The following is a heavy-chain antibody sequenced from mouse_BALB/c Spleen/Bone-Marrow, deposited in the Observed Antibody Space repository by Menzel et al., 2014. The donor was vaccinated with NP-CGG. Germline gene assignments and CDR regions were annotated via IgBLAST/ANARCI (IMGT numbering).Heavy chain of an antibody. CDR1: GFTSIDYY. D-gene: IGHD2-1*01. V-gene: IGHV7-3*02. J-gene: IGHJ4*01. CDR3: ARETGYAYGNFAMDY. CDR2: IRNRANGYTT. Sequence: EVQLVESGGGLVQPGGSLRPSCEASGFTSIDYYMTWVRQPPGKALEWLGFIRNRANGYTTEYSASVKGRFTISRDISQSIFYLQMNTLRAEDSATYYCARETGYAYGNFAMDYWGQGTSVTVSS.